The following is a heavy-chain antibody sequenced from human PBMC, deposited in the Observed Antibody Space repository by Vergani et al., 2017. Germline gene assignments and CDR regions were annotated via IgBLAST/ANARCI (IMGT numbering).Heavy chain of an antibody. V-gene: IGHV3-48*01. CDR2: ISSSSSTI. J-gene: IGHJ6*02. Sequence: EVQLVESGGGLVQPGGSLRLSCAASGFTFSSYSMNWVRQAPGKGLEWVSYISSSSSTIYYADSVKGRFTISRDNAKNSLYLQMNSLRAEDTAVYYCARGGLSVVAYLYGLDVWGQGTTVTVSS. CDR3: ARGGLSVVAYLYGLDV. CDR1: GFTFSSYS. D-gene: IGHD2-21*01.